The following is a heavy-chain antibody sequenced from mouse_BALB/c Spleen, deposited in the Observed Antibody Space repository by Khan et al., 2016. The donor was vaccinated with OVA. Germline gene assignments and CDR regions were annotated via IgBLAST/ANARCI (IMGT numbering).Heavy chain of an antibody. CDR1: DYTFTDYY. Sequence: QVQLQQSGAELARPGASVKLSCKASDYTFTDYYINWVKQRTGQGLEWIGEISPGSGDTYYNESFKGKATLTADQSSSTAYMQLSSLTSEASAVYFCARRNYFGYTFAYWGQGTLVTVSA. CDR3: ARRNYFGYTFAY. J-gene: IGHJ3*01. V-gene: IGHV1-77*01. D-gene: IGHD1-2*01. CDR2: ISPGSGDT.